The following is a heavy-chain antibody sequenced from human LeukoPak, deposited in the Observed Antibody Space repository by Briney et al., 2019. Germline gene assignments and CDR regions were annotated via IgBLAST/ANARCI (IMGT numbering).Heavy chain of an antibody. CDR1: GFTFDDYA. CDR3: AKDMGRGWPYFDY. CDR2: ISWNSDSI. J-gene: IGHJ4*02. Sequence: GGSLRLSCAASGFTFDDYAMHWVRQAPGKGLEWVSGISWNSDSIGYADSVKGRFTISRDNAKNSLYLQMNSLRAEDTALYYCAKDMGRGWPYFDYWGQGTLVTVSS. V-gene: IGHV3-9*01. D-gene: IGHD6-19*01.